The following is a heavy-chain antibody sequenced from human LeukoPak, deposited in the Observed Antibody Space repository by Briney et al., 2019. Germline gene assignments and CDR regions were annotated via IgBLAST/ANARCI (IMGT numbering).Heavy chain of an antibody. V-gene: IGHV4-59*01. J-gene: IGHJ5*02. Sequence: NTSETLSLTCTVSGGSISSYYWSWIRQPPGKGLEWIGYIYYSGSTNYNPSLKSRVTISVDTSKNQSSLKLSSVTAADTAVYYCARGLYDYVWGSYRRNWFDPWGQGTLVTVSS. CDR1: GGSISSYY. D-gene: IGHD3-16*02. CDR3: ARGLYDYVWGSYRRNWFDP. CDR2: IYYSGST.